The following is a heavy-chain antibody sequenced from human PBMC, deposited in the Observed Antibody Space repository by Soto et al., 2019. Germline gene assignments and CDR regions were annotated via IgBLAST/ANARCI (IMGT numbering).Heavy chain of an antibody. V-gene: IGHV1-3*01. CDR1: GSTFTSYA. J-gene: IGHJ6*03. D-gene: IGHD2-15*01. CDR3: ARDDVHCSGGRCYGVPMDV. CDR2: INAGNGNT. Sequence: ASVTVSCQASGSTFTSYAMHWVRQAPGQRLEWMGWINAGNGNTKYSQKFQGRVTISRDNSKNTLFLQMNSLRAEDTAVYYCARDDVHCSGGRCYGVPMDVWGKGTTVTVSS.